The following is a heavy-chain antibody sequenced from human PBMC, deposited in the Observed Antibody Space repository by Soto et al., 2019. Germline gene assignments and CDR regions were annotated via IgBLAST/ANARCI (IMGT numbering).Heavy chain of an antibody. D-gene: IGHD2-21*01. CDR1: GFTFSNSE. V-gene: IGHV3-48*03. CDR3: ARGNSPINIY. Sequence: LRLSCAASGFTFSNSEMNWVRQAPGKGLEWISYITSSGSTIYYADSVKGRFTISRDNAKNSLYPQMNSLRAEDTAVYYCARGNSPINIYWGQGTLVT. J-gene: IGHJ4*02. CDR2: ITSSGSTI.